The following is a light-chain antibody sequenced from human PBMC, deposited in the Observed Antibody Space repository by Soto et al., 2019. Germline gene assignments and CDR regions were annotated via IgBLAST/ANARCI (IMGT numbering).Light chain of an antibody. CDR2: DAS. V-gene: IGKV3-15*01. CDR3: QQYDNWPRT. Sequence: EKVMTQSPATLSVSPGERATLSCRASQSVRSNLAWYQQKPGQPPRLLIYDASTRATRIPSRFSGSGSGTEFNLTISSLQSEDFAVYYCQQYDNWPRTFGQGTRVDFK. CDR1: QSVRSN. J-gene: IGKJ1*01.